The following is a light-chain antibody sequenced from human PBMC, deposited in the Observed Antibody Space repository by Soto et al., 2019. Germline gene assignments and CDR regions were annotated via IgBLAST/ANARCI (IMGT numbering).Light chain of an antibody. V-gene: IGKV3D-15*01. CDR3: QQYNNWPIT. CDR2: GAT. CDR1: QSVSSN. J-gene: IGKJ5*01. Sequence: EIVMTQSPATLSVSPGERGTLSCRASQSVSSNLAWYQQKPGQAPRLLIHGATTRAAGIPARFSGSGSGAEFTLTISSLQSEDFAVYYCQQYNNWPITFGQGTRLEIK.